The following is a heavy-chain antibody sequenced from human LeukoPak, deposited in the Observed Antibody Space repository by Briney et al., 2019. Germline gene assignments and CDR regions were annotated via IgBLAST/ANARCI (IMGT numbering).Heavy chain of an antibody. CDR1: GFTFSSYG. CDR3: AKGKAYDFWSGYSGALDY. J-gene: IGHJ4*02. D-gene: IGHD3-3*01. Sequence: VGSLRLSCAASGFTFSSYGMHWVRQAPGKGLEWVAFIRYDGSNKYYADSVKGRFTISRDNSKNTLYLQMNSLRAEDTAVYYCAKGKAYDFWSGYSGALDYWGQGTLVTVSS. CDR2: IRYDGSNK. V-gene: IGHV3-30*02.